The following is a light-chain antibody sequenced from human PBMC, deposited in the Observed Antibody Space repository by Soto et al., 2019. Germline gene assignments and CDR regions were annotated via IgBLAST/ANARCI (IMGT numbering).Light chain of an antibody. J-gene: IGKJ3*01. Sequence: EIVLTQSPATLSLSPGERATLSCRASQSVSSYLAWYQQKPGQAPRLLIYDASNRATGIPARFSGSGSGTDFTLTISSLEPEYFAVYYCQQRSIWFTFGPGTKVDIK. CDR3: QQRSIWFT. CDR2: DAS. CDR1: QSVSSY. V-gene: IGKV3-11*01.